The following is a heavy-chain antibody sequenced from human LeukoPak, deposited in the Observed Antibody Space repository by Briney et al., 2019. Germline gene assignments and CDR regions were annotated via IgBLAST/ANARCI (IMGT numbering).Heavy chain of an antibody. J-gene: IGHJ6*02. D-gene: IGHD1-14*01. CDR2: ISYDGSNK. V-gene: IGHV3-30*18. CDR1: GFTFSSYG. Sequence: GGSLRLSCAASGFTFSSYGMHWVRQAPGKGLEWVAVISYDGSNKYYADSVKGRFTISRDNSKSTLYLQMNSLRAEDAAVYYCAKTIVPTRNYDYYYGMDVWGQGTTVTVSS. CDR3: AKTIVPTRNYDYYYGMDV.